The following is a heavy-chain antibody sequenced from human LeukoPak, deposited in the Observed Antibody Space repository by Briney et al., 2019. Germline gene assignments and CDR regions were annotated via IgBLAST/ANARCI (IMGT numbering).Heavy chain of an antibody. J-gene: IGHJ4*02. V-gene: IGHV1-2*04. CDR3: ARDRGFGEFSLDY. D-gene: IGHD3-10*01. CDR1: GYTFTGYY. CDR2: INPNSGGT. Sequence: ASVKVSCKASGYTFTGYYMHWVRQAPGQGLEWMGWINPNSGGTNYAQKFQGWVAMTRDTSISTAYMELSRLRSDDTAVYYCARDRGFGEFSLDYWGQGTLVTVSS.